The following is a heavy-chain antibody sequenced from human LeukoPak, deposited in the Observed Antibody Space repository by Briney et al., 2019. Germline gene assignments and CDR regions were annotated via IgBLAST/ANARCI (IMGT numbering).Heavy chain of an antibody. CDR2: ISSSGSTI. CDR1: GFTFSSYE. V-gene: IGHV3-48*03. CDR3: ATSRGSWPDYFTT. D-gene: IGHD6-13*01. J-gene: IGHJ4*02. Sequence: PGGSLRLSCAASGFTFSSYEMNWVRQAPGKGLEWVSYISSSGSTIYYADSVKGRFTISRDNAKNSLYLQMNSLRAEDTAVYYCATSRGSWPDYFTTGAREPWSPSPQ.